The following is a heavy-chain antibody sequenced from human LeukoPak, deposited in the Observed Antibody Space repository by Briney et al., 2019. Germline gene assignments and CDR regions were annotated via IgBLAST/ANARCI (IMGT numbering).Heavy chain of an antibody. CDR3: ARDAGNSGYGCDL. Sequence: GRSLRLSCAGSGFIFSQYSINWVRQAPGKGLEWVSHIRSTGDTFYADSVKGRFTISRDNARNSLYLQMNSLRAEDTAMYYCARDAGNSGYGCDLWGQGTLVTVSS. D-gene: IGHD5-12*01. CDR1: GFIFSQYS. CDR2: IRSTGDT. J-gene: IGHJ5*02. V-gene: IGHV3-48*01.